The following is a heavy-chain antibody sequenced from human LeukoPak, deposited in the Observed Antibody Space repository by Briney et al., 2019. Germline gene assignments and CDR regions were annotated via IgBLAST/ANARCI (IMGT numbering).Heavy chain of an antibody. CDR2: VIPILGIA. D-gene: IGHD2-2*01. CDR1: GGTFSSYA. CDR3: ATSTSPPENYFDY. V-gene: IGHV1-69*04. Sequence: SVKVSCKASGGTFSSYAISWVRQAPGQGLEWMGRVIPILGIANYAQKFQGRVTITADKSTSTAYMELSSLRSEDTAVYYCATSTSPPENYFDYWGQGTLVTVSS. J-gene: IGHJ4*02.